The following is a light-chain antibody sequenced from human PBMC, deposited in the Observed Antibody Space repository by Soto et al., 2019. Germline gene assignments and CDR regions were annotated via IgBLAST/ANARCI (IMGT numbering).Light chain of an antibody. J-gene: IGKJ1*01. CDR2: GAS. V-gene: IGKV3-20*01. Sequence: EIVLTQSPGTLSLSPGKRATLSCRASQSISSSYLAWYQQRPGQAPRLLIYGASSRATGIPDRFSGSGSGTDVTLTISRLEPEDFAVYYCQQYGSSSWKFGQGTKVEIK. CDR3: QQYGSSSWK. CDR1: QSISSSY.